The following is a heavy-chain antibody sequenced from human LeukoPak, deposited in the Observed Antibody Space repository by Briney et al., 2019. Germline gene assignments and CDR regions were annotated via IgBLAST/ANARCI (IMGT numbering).Heavy chain of an antibody. V-gene: IGHV3-21*01. CDR1: GFTFSSYS. CDR3: AREGGGLGTYFDY. J-gene: IGHJ4*02. D-gene: IGHD5-12*01. Sequence: GGSLSLSCAASGFTFSSYSMNWVRQAPGKGLEWVSSISSSSSYIYYADSVKGRFTISRDNAKNSLYLQMNSLRAEDTAVYYCAREGGGLGTYFDYWGQGTLVTVSS. CDR2: ISSSSSYI.